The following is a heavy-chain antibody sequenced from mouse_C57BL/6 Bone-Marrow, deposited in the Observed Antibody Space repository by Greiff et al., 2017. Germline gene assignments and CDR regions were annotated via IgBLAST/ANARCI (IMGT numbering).Heavy chain of an antibody. J-gene: IGHJ4*01. V-gene: IGHV5-6*01. D-gene: IGHD4-1*01. CDR1: GFTFSSYG. CDR2: ISSGGSYT. CDR3: AGHWGGYAMDF. Sequence: EVKLMESGGDLVKPGGSLKLSCAASGFTFSSYGMSWVRQTPDKRLEWVATISSGGSYTYYPDSVKGRFTISRDNAKHTLYLQMSSLKSEDTAMYYCAGHWGGYAMDFGGQGTSVTVSS.